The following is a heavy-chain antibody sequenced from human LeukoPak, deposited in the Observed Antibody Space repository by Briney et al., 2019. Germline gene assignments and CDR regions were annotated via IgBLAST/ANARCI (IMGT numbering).Heavy chain of an antibody. V-gene: IGHV3-7*01. CDR2: IYQDGSEN. J-gene: IGHJ3*02. CDR3: AREAVGDAFDI. CDR1: GFTFSNYW. D-gene: IGHD6-19*01. Sequence: TGGSLRLSCGASGFTFSNYWMAWVRQAPGKGLEWVASIYQDGSENFYVDSVKGRFTISRDNAKNSLYLQMNSLRAEDTAVYYCAREAVGDAFDIWGQGTMVTVSS.